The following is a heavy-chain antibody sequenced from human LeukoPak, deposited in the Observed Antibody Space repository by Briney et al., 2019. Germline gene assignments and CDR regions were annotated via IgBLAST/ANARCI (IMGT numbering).Heavy chain of an antibody. Sequence: GGSLRLSRAASGFTFSSYWMNWARQAPGKGLEWVASINHDGNVNYYVDSVKGRFTISRDNAKNSLYLQMSNLRAEDTAVYFCARGGGLDVWGQGATVTVSS. CDR3: ARGGGLDV. CDR2: INHDGNVN. V-gene: IGHV3-7*03. D-gene: IGHD3-16*01. J-gene: IGHJ6*02. CDR1: GFTFSSYW.